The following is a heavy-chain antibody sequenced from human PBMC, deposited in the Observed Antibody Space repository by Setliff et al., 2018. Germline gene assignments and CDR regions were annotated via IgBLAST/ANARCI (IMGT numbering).Heavy chain of an antibody. Sequence: SETLSLTCTVSGGSINNYYWSWVRQPPGKGLEWLGYISYSGKANYNPSLKSRVTMSVDTSKNQFSLKVDSVTAADTAMYYCARDGDYFGSGNRFDPWGQGTLVTVSS. V-gene: IGHV4-59*01. J-gene: IGHJ5*02. CDR1: GGSINNYY. CDR3: ARDGDYFGSGNRFDP. D-gene: IGHD3-10*01. CDR2: ISYSGKA.